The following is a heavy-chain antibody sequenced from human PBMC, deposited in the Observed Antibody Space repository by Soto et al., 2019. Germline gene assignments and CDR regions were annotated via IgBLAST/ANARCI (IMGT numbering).Heavy chain of an antibody. CDR1: GGSISSYY. CDR3: ARGSRGYYDSSGYYAFDN. V-gene: IGHV4-59*01. D-gene: IGHD3-22*01. Sequence: SETLSLTCTVSGGSISSYYWSWIRQPPGKGLEWIGYIYYSGSTNYNPSLKSRVTISVDTSKNQFSLKLSSVTAADTAVYYCARGSRGYYDSSGYYAFDNWGQGTMVTVPS. CDR2: IYYSGST. J-gene: IGHJ3*02.